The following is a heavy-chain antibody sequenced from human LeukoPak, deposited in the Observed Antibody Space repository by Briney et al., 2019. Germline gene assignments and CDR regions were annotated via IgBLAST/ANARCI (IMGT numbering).Heavy chain of an antibody. D-gene: IGHD3-10*01. CDR2: INHSGST. CDR3: ARDRWFGELSYPDY. V-gene: IGHV4-34*01. J-gene: IGHJ4*02. Sequence: SETLSLTCAVYGGSFSGYYWSWIRQPPGKGLEWIGEINHSGSTNYNPSLKSRVTISVDTSKNQFSLKLSSVTAADTAVYYCARDRWFGELSYPDYWGQGTLVTVSS. CDR1: GGSFSGYY.